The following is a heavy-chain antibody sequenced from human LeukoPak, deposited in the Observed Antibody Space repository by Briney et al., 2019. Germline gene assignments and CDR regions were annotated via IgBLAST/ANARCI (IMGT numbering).Heavy chain of an antibody. V-gene: IGHV1-69*13. CDR2: IIPIFGTA. CDR3: ARDVPHNWFDT. J-gene: IGHJ5*02. CDR1: GGTFSSYA. Sequence: ASVKVSCKASGGTFSSYAISWVRQAPGQGLEWMGGIIPIFGTANYAQKFQGRVTITADASTSTAYMELSSLRAEDTAVYYCARDVPHNWFDTWGQGTLVTVSS.